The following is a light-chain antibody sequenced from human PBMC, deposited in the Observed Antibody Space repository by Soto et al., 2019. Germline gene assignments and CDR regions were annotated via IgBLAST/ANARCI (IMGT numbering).Light chain of an antibody. CDR2: VAS. Sequence: DIQLTQSPSFLSASVGDRVTITCRASQGISSYLAWFQQKPGKAPNLLIYVASTLQSRNPSRFSGSGSGTEFTLTISSLQPEDYATYYCQQLNSYPITVGQGTKLEIK. CDR3: QQLNSYPIT. V-gene: IGKV1-9*01. J-gene: IGKJ2*01. CDR1: QGISSY.